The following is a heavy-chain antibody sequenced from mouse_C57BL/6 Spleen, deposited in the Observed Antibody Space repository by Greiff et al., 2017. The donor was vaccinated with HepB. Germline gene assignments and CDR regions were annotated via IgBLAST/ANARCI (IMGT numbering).Heavy chain of an antibody. CDR2: ISDGGSYT. Sequence: EVQVVESGGGLVKPGGSLKLSCAASGFTFSSYAMSWVRQTPEKRLEWVATISDGGSYTYYPDNVKGRFTISRDNAKNNLYLQMSHLKSEDTAMYYCARSYGRYFDVWGTGTTVTVSS. CDR3: ARSYGRYFDV. J-gene: IGHJ1*03. D-gene: IGHD1-2*01. CDR1: GFTFSSYA. V-gene: IGHV5-4*01.